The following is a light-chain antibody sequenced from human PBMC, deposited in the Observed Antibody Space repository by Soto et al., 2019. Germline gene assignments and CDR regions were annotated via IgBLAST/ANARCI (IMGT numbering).Light chain of an antibody. CDR3: QHYNSYSEA. CDR1: QTISSW. J-gene: IGKJ1*01. Sequence: DIQMTQSPSTLSGSVGDRVTITCRASQTISSWLAWYQQKPGKAPKLLIYKASTLKSGVPSRFSGSRSGTEFTLTLSSLQPDDFATYYCQHYNSYSEAFGQGTKVELK. CDR2: KAS. V-gene: IGKV1-5*03.